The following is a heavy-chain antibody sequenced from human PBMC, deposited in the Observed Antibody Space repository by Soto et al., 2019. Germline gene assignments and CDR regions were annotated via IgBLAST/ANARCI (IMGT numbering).Heavy chain of an antibody. D-gene: IGHD3-3*01. Sequence: PGGSLRLSCAASGFTFSSYGMHWVRQAPGKGLEWVAVISYDGSNKYYADSVKGRFTISRDNSKNTLYLQMNSLRAEDTAVYYRAKGYYDFWSGLSSVVRQLQCYYYGMDVWGQGTTVTVSS. CDR2: ISYDGSNK. V-gene: IGHV3-30*18. CDR1: GFTFSSYG. J-gene: IGHJ6*02. CDR3: AKGYYDFWSGLSSVVRQLQCYYYGMDV.